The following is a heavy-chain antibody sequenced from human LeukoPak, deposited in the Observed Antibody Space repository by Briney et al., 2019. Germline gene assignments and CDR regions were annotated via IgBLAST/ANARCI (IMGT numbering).Heavy chain of an antibody. J-gene: IGHJ4*02. CDR3: ARGGVVARFFDF. V-gene: IGHV3-53*01. CDR1: GFTVSSNY. Sequence: GGSLRLSCAASGFTVSSNYMSWVRKAPGKGLECVSVIYTGGNTYYADSVKGRFIISRDTSKNTLYLQMNSLRAEDTAVYYCARGGVVARFFDFWGQGALVTVSS. D-gene: IGHD3-3*01. CDR2: IYTGGNT.